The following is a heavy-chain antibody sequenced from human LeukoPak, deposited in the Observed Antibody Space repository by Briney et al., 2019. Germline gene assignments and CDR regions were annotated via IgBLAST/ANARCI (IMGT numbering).Heavy chain of an antibody. D-gene: IGHD4-23*01. CDR1: GYSISSGYY. V-gene: IGHV4-38-2*02. CDR2: IYHSGST. CDR3: ARAFYGGNSGYYYMDV. J-gene: IGHJ6*03. Sequence: SETLSLTCTVSGYSISSGYYWGWIRQPPGKGLEWIGSIYHSGSTYYNPSLKSRFTISVDTSKSQFSLKLSSVTAADTAVYYRARAFYGGNSGYYYMDVWGKGTTVTVSS.